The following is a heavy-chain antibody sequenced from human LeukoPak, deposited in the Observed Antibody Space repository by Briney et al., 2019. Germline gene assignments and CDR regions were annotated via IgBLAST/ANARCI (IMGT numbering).Heavy chain of an antibody. CDR2: VSYDGSSK. J-gene: IGHJ4*02. CDR1: GFTFSSYD. CDR3: AKEDCSGGACYSLDY. Sequence: GGSLRLSCAASGFTFSSYDMHWVRQAPGKGLEWVAVVSYDGSSKYYADAVKGRFTISRDNSMDTVYLQMNSLRAEDTAVYHCAKEDCSGGACYSLDYWGQGTLITVSS. D-gene: IGHD2-15*01. V-gene: IGHV3-30*18.